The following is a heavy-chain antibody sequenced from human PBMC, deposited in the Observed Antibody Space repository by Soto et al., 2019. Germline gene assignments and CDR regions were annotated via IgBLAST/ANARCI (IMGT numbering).Heavy chain of an antibody. D-gene: IGHD3-9*01. V-gene: IGHV4-59*01. J-gene: IGHJ6*02. CDR3: ARDSGYYDSWTGYYSYGMDV. CDR2: IYYRGST. Sequence: SETLSLTCTVSGGSISSYYWSWIRQPPGKGLEWIGYIYYRGSTNYNPSLKSRVTISVDTSKNQFSLKLSSVTAADTAVYYCARDSGYYDSWTGYYSYGMDVWGQGTTVTVSS. CDR1: GGSISSYY.